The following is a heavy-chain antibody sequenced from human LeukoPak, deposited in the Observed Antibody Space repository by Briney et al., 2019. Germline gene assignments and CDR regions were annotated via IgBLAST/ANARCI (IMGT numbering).Heavy chain of an antibody. CDR2: INHSGST. CDR1: GGSFSGYY. V-gene: IGHV4-34*01. D-gene: IGHD3-3*01. CDR3: ARPSVGWSQSFDY. Sequence: SETLSLTCAVYGGSFSGYYWSWLRQPPGKGLEWLGEINHSGSTNYNPPLKSRVTISVDTSKNQFSLKLSSVTAADTAVYYCARPSVGWSQSFDYWGQGTLVTVSS. J-gene: IGHJ4*02.